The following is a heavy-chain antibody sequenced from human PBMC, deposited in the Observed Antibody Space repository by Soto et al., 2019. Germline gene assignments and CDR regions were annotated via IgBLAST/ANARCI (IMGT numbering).Heavy chain of an antibody. J-gene: IGHJ4*02. CDR2: ISSSSSYI. Sequence: EVQLVESGGGLVKPGGSLRLSCAASGFTFSSYSMSWVRQAPGKGLEWVSSISSSSSYIYYADSVKGRFTISRDNAKNSLYLQMNSLRAEDTAVYYCAAYYDFWSGYYGGTDYWGQGTLVTVSS. V-gene: IGHV3-21*01. D-gene: IGHD3-3*01. CDR3: AAYYDFWSGYYGGTDY. CDR1: GFTFSSYS.